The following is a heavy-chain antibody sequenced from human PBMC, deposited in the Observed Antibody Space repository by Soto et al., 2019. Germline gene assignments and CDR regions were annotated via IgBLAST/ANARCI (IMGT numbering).Heavy chain of an antibody. CDR2: INHSGSM. Sequence: SETLSLTCAVYVESFSGYYWSWIRQPPGKGLEWIGEINHSGSMNYNPSLKSRVTMSVDTSKNQFSLNLNSVTAADTAVYYCARWPRYGSGSYYYYYSGLDVWGQGTTVTVSS. CDR3: ARWPRYGSGSYYYYYSGLDV. CDR1: VESFSGYY. V-gene: IGHV4-34*01. J-gene: IGHJ6*02. D-gene: IGHD3-10*01.